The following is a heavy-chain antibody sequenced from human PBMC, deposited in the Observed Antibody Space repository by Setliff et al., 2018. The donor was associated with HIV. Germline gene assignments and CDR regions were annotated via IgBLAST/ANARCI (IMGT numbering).Heavy chain of an antibody. CDR2: IIPIFRSV. V-gene: IGHV1-69*06. J-gene: IGHJ6*03. CDR1: GGTFSNYA. D-gene: IGHD6-6*01. Sequence: SVKVSCKASGGTFSNYAISWVRQAPGQGLEWMGRIIPIFRSVTYAQRFKGRVTITADTSTSTVYMELSSLRSEDTAVYYCARDRQQVFHYMDVWAKGTTGTSP. CDR3: ARDRQQVFHYMDV.